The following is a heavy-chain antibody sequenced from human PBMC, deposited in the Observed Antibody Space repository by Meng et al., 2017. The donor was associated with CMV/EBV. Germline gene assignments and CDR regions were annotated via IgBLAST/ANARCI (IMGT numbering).Heavy chain of an antibody. CDR1: GGSFSGYY. CDR2: INHSGST. J-gene: IGHJ5*02. CDR3: ARGVGGWFDP. V-gene: IGHV4-34*01. Sequence: QVQLPQGGAGLLKPSETLSLPCALYGGSFSGYYGSWIRQPPGKGLEWIGEINHSGSTNYNPSLKSRVTISVDTSKNQFSLKLSSVTAADTAVYYCARGVGGWFDPWGQGTLVTVSS. D-gene: IGHD1-26*01.